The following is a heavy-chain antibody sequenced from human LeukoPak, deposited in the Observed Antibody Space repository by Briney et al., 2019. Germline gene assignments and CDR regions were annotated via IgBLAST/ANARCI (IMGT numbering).Heavy chain of an antibody. D-gene: IGHD6-13*01. CDR3: ARDREGLGPWAVAGHTPFDY. Sequence: GASVKVSCKASGGTFSSYAISWVRQAPGQGLEWMGGIIPILGIANYAQKFQGRVTITADKSTSTAYMELSSLRSEDTAVYYCARDREGLGPWAVAGHTPFDYWGQGTLVTVSS. CDR2: IIPILGIA. J-gene: IGHJ4*02. CDR1: GGTFSSYA. V-gene: IGHV1-69*10.